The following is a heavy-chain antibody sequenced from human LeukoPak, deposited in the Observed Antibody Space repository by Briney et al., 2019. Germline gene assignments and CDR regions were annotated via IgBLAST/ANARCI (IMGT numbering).Heavy chain of an antibody. CDR3: ARGGGSGYDLDGMDV. CDR2: INPNSGGT. D-gene: IGHD5-12*01. V-gene: IGHV1-2*02. Sequence: ASVKVSCKASGYTFTGYYMHWVRQAPGQGLEWMGWINPNSGGTNYAQKSQGRVTMTRDTSISTAYMELSRLRSDDTAVYYCARGGGSGYDLDGMDVWGQGTTVTVSS. CDR1: GYTFTGYY. J-gene: IGHJ6*02.